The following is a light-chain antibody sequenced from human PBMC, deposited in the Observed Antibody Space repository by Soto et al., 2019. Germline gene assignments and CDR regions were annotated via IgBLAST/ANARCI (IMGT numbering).Light chain of an antibody. J-gene: IGLJ3*02. Sequence: QSVLTQSSSVSASLGSSVKLTCTLSRGHSSYIIAWHQQQPGKAPRYLMKVEGSGSFNKGSGVPDRFSGYRSGADRYLTISNLQFEDEADYYCETWDSNTWVFGGGTKLTVL. CDR1: RGHSSYI. CDR2: VEGSGSF. V-gene: IGLV4-60*02. CDR3: ETWDSNTWV.